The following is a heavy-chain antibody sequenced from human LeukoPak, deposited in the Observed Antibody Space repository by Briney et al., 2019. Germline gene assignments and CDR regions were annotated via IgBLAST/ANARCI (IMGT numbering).Heavy chain of an antibody. CDR2: IIPIFGTA. J-gene: IGHJ3*02. Sequence: SVKVSCKASGGTFISYAISWVRQAPGQGLEWMGGIIPIFGTANYAQKFQGRVTITADESTSTAYMELRSLRSDDTAVYYCARDGLNIVVVPAAPSANAFDIWGQGTMVTVSS. CDR3: ARDGLNIVVVPAAPSANAFDI. D-gene: IGHD2-2*01. V-gene: IGHV1-69*13. CDR1: GGTFISYA.